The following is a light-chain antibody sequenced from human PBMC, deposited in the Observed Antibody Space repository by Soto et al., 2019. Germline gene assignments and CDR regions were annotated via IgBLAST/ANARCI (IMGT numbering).Light chain of an antibody. V-gene: IGKV1-12*01. CDR3: RQTHSLPLS. CDR1: QGVGGW. J-gene: IGKJ3*01. CDR2: ATS. Sequence: IRMTQSPSSVSASVGDRVTMTCRASQGVGGWLAWYQQKPGKVPKLLIYATSSLHSGVPSRFSGSGSGTDFTLSISSLQPEDFATYYCRQTHSLPLSFGPGTKVDIK.